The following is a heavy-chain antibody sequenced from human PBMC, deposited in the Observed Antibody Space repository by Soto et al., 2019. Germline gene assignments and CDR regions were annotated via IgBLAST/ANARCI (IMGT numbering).Heavy chain of an antibody. Sequence: QVQLQESGPGLVKPSQTLSLTCTVSGGSISSGGYYWSWIRQHPGKGLEWIVYIYYSGSTYYNPSLKSRVTISVDTSKNQFSLKLSSVTAADTAVYYCARDRRDSSSWYADYYYYGMDVWGQGTTVTVSS. CDR3: ARDRRDSSSWYADYYYYGMDV. D-gene: IGHD6-13*01. J-gene: IGHJ6*02. CDR1: GGSISSGGYY. V-gene: IGHV4-31*03. CDR2: IYYSGST.